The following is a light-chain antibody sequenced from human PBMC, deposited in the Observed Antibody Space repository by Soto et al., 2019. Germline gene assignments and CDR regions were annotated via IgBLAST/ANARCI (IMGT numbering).Light chain of an antibody. J-gene: IGLJ2*01. Sequence: QSVLTQPPSASGTPGQRVTISCSGSSSNIGGNTVNWYQQVPGTAPRVLIYTNIQRPSGVPDRFSGSKSGTSASLAISGLQSDDEADYYCAAWDNILNVVVFGGGTKVTVL. CDR3: AAWDNILNVVV. CDR2: TNI. CDR1: SSNIGGNT. V-gene: IGLV1-44*01.